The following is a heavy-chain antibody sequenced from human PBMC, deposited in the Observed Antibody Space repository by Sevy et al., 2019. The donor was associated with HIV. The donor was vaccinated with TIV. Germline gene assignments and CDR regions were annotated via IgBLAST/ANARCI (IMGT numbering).Heavy chain of an antibody. CDR1: GFTFSSHW. Sequence: GGSLRLSCAASGFTFSSHWMSWVRQTPGKGLEWVANIKQDGSEKYYVDSVKGRFTISRDNAKNSLYLQMNSLRAEDTAVYYCARELWLDYWGQGTLVTVSS. CDR2: IKQDGSEK. D-gene: IGHD2-21*01. V-gene: IGHV3-7*01. CDR3: ARELWLDY. J-gene: IGHJ4*02.